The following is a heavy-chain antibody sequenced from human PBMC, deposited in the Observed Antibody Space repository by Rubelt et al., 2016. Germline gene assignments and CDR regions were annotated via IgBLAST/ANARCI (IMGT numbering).Heavy chain of an antibody. Sequence: GEGLEWMGWINPNSGGTNYAQKFQGRVTMTRDTSISTAYMELRSLRSDDTAVYYCARGMAMMTTVTNVPLDYWGQGTLVTVSS. V-gene: IGHV1-2*02. J-gene: IGHJ4*02. CDR3: ARGMAMMTTVTNVPLDY. CDR2: INPNSGGT. D-gene: IGHD4-11*01.